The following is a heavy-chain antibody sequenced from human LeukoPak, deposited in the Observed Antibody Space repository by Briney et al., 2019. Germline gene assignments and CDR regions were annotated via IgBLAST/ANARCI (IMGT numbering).Heavy chain of an antibody. J-gene: IGHJ3*02. CDR1: DYTFTSYS. CDR3: ARDRAPKTVTSEVDAFDI. D-gene: IGHD4-17*01. Sequence: GASVKVSCKASDYTFTSYSIHWVRQAPGQRLEWMGWINAGNGDTKYSQEFQGRLTITRDTSATTAYMELSSLTSEDMAVYYCARDRAPKTVTSEVDAFDIWGQGTMVTVSS. V-gene: IGHV1-3*03. CDR2: INAGNGDT.